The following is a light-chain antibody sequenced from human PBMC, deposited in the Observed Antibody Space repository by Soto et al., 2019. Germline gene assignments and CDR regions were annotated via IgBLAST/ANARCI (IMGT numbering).Light chain of an antibody. Sequence: QSALTQPASVSGSPGQSITISCTGTSSDVGSYNFVSWYQHHPDKAPKLIIYEVTNRPSGVSSRFSGSRSGNTASLTISGLQAEDEADYYCNSYTTSRTLVFGGGTKLTVL. V-gene: IGLV2-14*01. CDR3: NSYTTSRTLV. CDR2: EVT. CDR1: SSDVGSYNF. J-gene: IGLJ2*01.